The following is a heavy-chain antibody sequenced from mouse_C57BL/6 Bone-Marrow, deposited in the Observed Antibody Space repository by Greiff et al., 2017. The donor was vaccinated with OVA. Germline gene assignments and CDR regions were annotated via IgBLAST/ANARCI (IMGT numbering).Heavy chain of an antibody. CDR3: VRDYDGTYWYFDV. V-gene: IGHV10-3*01. D-gene: IGHD2-3*01. CDR1: GFTFNTYA. Sequence: EVMLVESGGGLVQPKGSLKLSCAASGFTFNTYAMHWVRQAPGTGLDWVARIRSKRSNYATYYADSVKDRFTISRDDSQSMLYLQMNNLKTEDTAMDYCVRDYDGTYWYFDVWGTGTTVTVSS. CDR2: IRSKRSNYAT. J-gene: IGHJ1*03.